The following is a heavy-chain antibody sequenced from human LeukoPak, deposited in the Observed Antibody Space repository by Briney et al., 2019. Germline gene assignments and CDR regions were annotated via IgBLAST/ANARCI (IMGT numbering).Heavy chain of an antibody. D-gene: IGHD3-16*01. CDR1: GGSISSYY. CDR3: ASSLAIWGNYFDY. V-gene: IGHV4-59*01. Sequence: PSETLSLTCTVSGGSISSYYWGWIRQPPGKGLGWIGYIYYSGSTNYNPSLKSRVTISVDTSKNQFSLKLSSVTAADTAVYYCASSLAIWGNYFDYWGQGTLVTVSS. CDR2: IYYSGST. J-gene: IGHJ4*02.